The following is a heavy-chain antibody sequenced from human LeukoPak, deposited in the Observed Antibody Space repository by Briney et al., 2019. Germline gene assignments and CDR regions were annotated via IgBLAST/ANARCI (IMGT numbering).Heavy chain of an antibody. V-gene: IGHV1-18*01. Sequence: ASVKVSCKASGYTFTSYGISWARQAPGQGLEWMGWISAYNGNTNYAQKLQGRVTMTTDTSTSTAYMELRSLRSDDTAVYYCARVVSPRGWFDPWGQGTLVTVSS. CDR2: ISAYNGNT. CDR3: ARVVSPRGWFDP. CDR1: GYTFTSYG. J-gene: IGHJ5*02. D-gene: IGHD3-10*01.